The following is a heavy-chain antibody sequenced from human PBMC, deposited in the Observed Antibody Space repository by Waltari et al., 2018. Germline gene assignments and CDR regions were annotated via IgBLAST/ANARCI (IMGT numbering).Heavy chain of an antibody. D-gene: IGHD3-10*01. CDR3: AQDLHALGTYYAPCDH. CDR2: LKYDEKTT. CDR1: RFSFSSFA. J-gene: IGHJ4*01. V-gene: IGHV3-23*01. Sequence: EVHVLECGGALVQPGGSLRLSCPVSRFSFSSFAMRWVRQPPGQGQHWVATLKYDEKTTDYADSVKGLCTISRDNSKNALFLRMDSLRAEDTSTYDCAQDLHALGTYYAPCDHWGHGTLVTVSS.